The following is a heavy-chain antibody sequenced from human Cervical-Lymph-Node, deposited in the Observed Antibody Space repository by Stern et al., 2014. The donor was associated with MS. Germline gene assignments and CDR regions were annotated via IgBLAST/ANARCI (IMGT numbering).Heavy chain of an antibody. V-gene: IGHV4-4*07. CDR1: GGFIKSHY. CDR2: FHFSGNS. D-gene: IGHD2-8*01. CDR3: ARDGGFCTNRVCPKYYHSGMDV. Sequence: QLQLQESGPGLVKPSETLSLTCTVSGGFIKSHYWSWVRQSAGKGLEWIGRFHFSGNSNYNPSLKSRVTMSVDTSKSQFSLKLTSVTAADSAVYYCARDGGFCTNRVCPKYYHSGMDVWGQGTTVTVSS. J-gene: IGHJ6*02.